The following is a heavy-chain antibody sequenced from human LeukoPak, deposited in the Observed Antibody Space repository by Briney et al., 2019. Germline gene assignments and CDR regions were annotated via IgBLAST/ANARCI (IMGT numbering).Heavy chain of an antibody. CDR3: ATNVAAWTVGVGELGDPQYFDY. V-gene: IGHV1-24*01. D-gene: IGHD4-23*01. CDR1: GYTFTELS. Sequence: ASVKVSCKVSGYTFTELSMHWVRQAPGKGLEWMGGFDPEDGETIYAQKFQGRVTMTEDTSTDTAYMELSSLRSEDTAVYYCATNVAAWTVGVGELGDPQYFDYWGQGTLVTVSS. CDR2: FDPEDGET. J-gene: IGHJ4*02.